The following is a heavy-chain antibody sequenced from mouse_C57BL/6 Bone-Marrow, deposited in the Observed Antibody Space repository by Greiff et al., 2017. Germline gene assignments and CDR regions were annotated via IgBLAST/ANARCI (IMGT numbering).Heavy chain of an antibody. V-gene: IGHV1-76*01. CDR1: GYTFTDYY. Sequence: QVQLQQSGAELVRPGASVKLSCKASGYTFTDYYINWVKQRPGQGLEWIARIYPGSGNTYYNEKFKGKATLTAEKSSSTAYMQLSSLTSEDSAVYFCARRGPHYYAMDYWGQGTSVTVSS. D-gene: IGHD3-3*01. J-gene: IGHJ4*01. CDR3: ARRGPHYYAMDY. CDR2: IYPGSGNT.